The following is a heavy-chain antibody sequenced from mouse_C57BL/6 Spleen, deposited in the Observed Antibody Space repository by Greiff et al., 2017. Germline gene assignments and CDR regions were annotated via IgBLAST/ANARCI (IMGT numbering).Heavy chain of an antibody. Sequence: VQLKESGPGLVKPSQSLSLTCSVTGYSITSGYYWNWIRQFPGNKLEWMGYISYDGSNNYNPSLKNRISITRDTSKNQFFLKLNSVTTEDTATYYCARGPRDFDVWGTGTTVTVSS. V-gene: IGHV3-6*01. CDR2: ISYDGSN. J-gene: IGHJ1*03. CDR3: ARGPRDFDV. CDR1: GYSITSGYY.